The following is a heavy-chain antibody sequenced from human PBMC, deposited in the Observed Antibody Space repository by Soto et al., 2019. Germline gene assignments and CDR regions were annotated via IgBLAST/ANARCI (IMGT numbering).Heavy chain of an antibody. CDR1: GFTFSTYV. J-gene: IGHJ4*02. V-gene: IGHV3-23*01. CDR3: AKGSRDGYNTFDY. D-gene: IGHD5-12*01. Sequence: GGSLRLSCAASGFTFSTYVMSWVRQAPGKGLEWVSAISGSGGSTYYADSVKGRFTISRDNSKNTLWLQMNSLRAEDTAVYYCAKGSRDGYNTFDYWGQGTLVTVSS. CDR2: ISGSGGST.